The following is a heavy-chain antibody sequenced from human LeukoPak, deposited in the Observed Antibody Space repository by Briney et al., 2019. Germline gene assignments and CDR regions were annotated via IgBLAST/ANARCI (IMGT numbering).Heavy chain of an antibody. CDR1: GGSISSSSYY. CDR2: IYYSGST. J-gene: IGHJ4*02. Sequence: KPSETLSLTCTVSGGSISSSSYYWGWIRQPPGKGLEWIGSIYYSGSTYYNPSLKSRVTISVDTSKNPFSLQLSSVTAADTAVYYCARQRIAAAAPFDYWGQGTLVTVSS. CDR3: ARQRIAAAAPFDY. D-gene: IGHD6-13*01. V-gene: IGHV4-39*01.